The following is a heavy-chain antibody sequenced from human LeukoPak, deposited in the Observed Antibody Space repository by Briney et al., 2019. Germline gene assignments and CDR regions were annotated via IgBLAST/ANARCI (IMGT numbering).Heavy chain of an antibody. J-gene: IGHJ6*02. V-gene: IGHV4-59*01. CDR3: ARAIAVAGTGYYYGMDV. CDR2: IYYSGST. CDR1: GGSISSYY. D-gene: IGHD6-19*01. Sequence: PSETLSLTCTVSGGSISSYYWSWIRQPPGEGLEWIGYIYYSGSTNYNPSLKSRVTISVDTSKNQFSLKLSSVTAADTAVYYCARAIAVAGTGYYYGMDVWGQGTTVTVSS.